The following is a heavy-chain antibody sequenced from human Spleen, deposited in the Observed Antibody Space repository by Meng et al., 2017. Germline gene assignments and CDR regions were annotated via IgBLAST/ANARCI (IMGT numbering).Heavy chain of an antibody. D-gene: IGHD3-9*01. CDR2: IYYSGST. V-gene: IGHV4-31*01. CDR1: GGSISSGGYY. CDR3: ARSAYAINNWFDP. J-gene: IGHJ5*02. Sequence: QVQLKESGPGLVKPSQTLSLTCTVSGGSISSGGYYWSWIRQHPGKGLEWIGYIYYSGSTYYNPSLKSLVTISVDTSKNQFSLKLSSVTAADTAVYYCARSAYAINNWFDPWGQGTLVTVSS.